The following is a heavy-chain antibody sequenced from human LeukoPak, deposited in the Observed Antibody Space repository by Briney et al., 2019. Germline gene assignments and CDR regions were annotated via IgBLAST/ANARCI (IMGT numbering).Heavy chain of an antibody. CDR3: ARDQGGYYSSSWVFDY. CDR2: INPNSGGT. Sequence: ASVKVSCKASGYTFTSYGISWVRQAPGQGLEWMGWINPNSGGTNFAQNFQGRVTMTRGTSISTAYMELSRLRSDDTAVYYCARDQGGYYSSSWVFDYWGQGTLVTVSS. D-gene: IGHD6-13*01. J-gene: IGHJ4*02. V-gene: IGHV1-2*02. CDR1: GYTFTSYG.